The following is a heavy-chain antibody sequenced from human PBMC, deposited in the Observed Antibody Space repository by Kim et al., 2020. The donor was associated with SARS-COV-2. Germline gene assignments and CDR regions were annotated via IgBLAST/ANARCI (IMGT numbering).Heavy chain of an antibody. Sequence: GGSLRLSCAASGFTFSNYAMSWVRQAPGKGLEWVSTLSQGGGITYYADSVKGRFTISRDNSKNTLYLQMNSLRAEDTAVYYCAKATPSSSSHFYDYWGQGTLVTVSS. J-gene: IGHJ4*02. D-gene: IGHD6-13*01. CDR3: AKATPSSSSHFYDY. CDR2: LSQGGGIT. CDR1: GFTFSNYA. V-gene: IGHV3-23*01.